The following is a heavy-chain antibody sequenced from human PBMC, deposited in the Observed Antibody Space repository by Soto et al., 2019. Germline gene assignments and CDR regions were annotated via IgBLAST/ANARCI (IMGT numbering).Heavy chain of an antibody. J-gene: IGHJ5*02. V-gene: IGHV1-18*01. CDR1: GYTFTSYG. Sequence: ASVKVSCKASGYTFTSYGISWVRQAPGQGLEWMGWISAYNGNTNYAQKLQGRVTMTTDTSTSTAYMELRSLRSDDTAVYYCARDPHLAAAGTGPCFDPCGQGTLVTVS. D-gene: IGHD6-13*01. CDR3: ARDPHLAAAGTGPCFDP. CDR2: ISAYNGNT.